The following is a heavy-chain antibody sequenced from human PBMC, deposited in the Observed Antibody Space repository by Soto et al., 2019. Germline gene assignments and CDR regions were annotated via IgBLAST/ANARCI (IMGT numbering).Heavy chain of an antibody. V-gene: IGHV1-18*04. CDR2: ISAYNGNT. CDR1: GNTFTSYG. D-gene: IGHD2-2*01. CDR3: ARDLRYCSSTSCPPRGWYFDL. J-gene: IGHJ2*01. Sequence: ASVKVSCKXSGNTFTSYGISWVRQAPGQGLEWMGWISAYNGNTNYAQKLQGRVAMTTDTSTSTAYMELRSLRSDDTAVYYCARDLRYCSSTSCPPRGWYFDLWGRGTLVTVSS.